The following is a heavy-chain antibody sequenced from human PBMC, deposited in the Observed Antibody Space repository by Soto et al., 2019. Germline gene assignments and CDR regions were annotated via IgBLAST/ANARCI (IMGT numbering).Heavy chain of an antibody. CDR2: ISYDGSNK. CDR3: ARPNHQHFDY. CDR1: GFTFSSYA. D-gene: IGHD7-27*01. V-gene: IGHV3-30-3*01. Sequence: QVQLVESGGGVVQPGRSLRLSCAASGFTFSSYAMHWVRQAPGKGLEWVAVISYDGSNKYYADSVKGRFTISRDNTKNTLYLQMNSLRAEDTAVYYCARPNHQHFDYWGQGTLVTVSS. J-gene: IGHJ4*02.